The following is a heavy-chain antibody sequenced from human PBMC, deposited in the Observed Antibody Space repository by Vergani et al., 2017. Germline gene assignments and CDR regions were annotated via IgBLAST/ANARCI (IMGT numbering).Heavy chain of an antibody. CDR3: ARGGLGYYSSSSRSHWFDP. V-gene: IGHV4-39*07. D-gene: IGHD6-6*01. CDR2: IYYSGST. Sequence: QLQLQESGPGLVKPSETLSLTCTVSGGSISSSSYYWGWIRQPPGKGLEWIGYIYYSGSTYYNPSLKSRVTISVDTSKNQFSLKLSSVTAADTAVYYCARGGLGYYSSSSRSHWFDPWGQGTLVTVSS. CDR1: GGSISSSSYY. J-gene: IGHJ5*02.